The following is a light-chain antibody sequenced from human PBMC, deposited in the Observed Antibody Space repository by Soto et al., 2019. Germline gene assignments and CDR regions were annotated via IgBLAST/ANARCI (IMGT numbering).Light chain of an antibody. CDR2: DAS. Sequence: EIVSTQSPATLSVSPGESATLSCRASQSVSSNLAWHQQKPGQAHRILMYDASTRATGISARFSGSGSGTEFTLTIRSLQSEDFAVYYCQQYHNWPITVGQGTRLEI. CDR1: QSVSSN. J-gene: IGKJ5*01. CDR3: QQYHNWPIT. V-gene: IGKV3-15*01.